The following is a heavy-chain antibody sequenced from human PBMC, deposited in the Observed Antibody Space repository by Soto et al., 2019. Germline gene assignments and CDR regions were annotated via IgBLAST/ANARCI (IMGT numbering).Heavy chain of an antibody. CDR1: GGTISNYY. CDR2: MYYSGST. V-gene: IGHV4-59*01. Sequence: PSETLSLTCTVSGGTISNYYWSWIRQPPGKGLEWMGYMYYSGSTKYNPSLKSRVTISVGTSNNQFFLKLNSVTAADTAVYFCTRVGGYYGDYPNFDYWGRGTLVTVS. CDR3: TRVGGYYGDYPNFDY. D-gene: IGHD4-17*01. J-gene: IGHJ4*02.